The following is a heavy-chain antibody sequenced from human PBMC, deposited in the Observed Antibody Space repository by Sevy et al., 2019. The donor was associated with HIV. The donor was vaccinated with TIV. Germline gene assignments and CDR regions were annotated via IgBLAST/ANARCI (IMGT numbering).Heavy chain of an antibody. V-gene: IGHV3-23*01. CDR1: GFTFSTYA. CDR2: ISGSYSST. D-gene: IGHD6-13*01. CDR3: AKEGVEAAGTGYCMDV. Sequence: GGSLRLSCAASGFTFSTYAMTWVRQAPGKGLEWVSGISGSYSSTFYADSVKGRFTISRDNSKNMLYLQMDSLRAEDTAVYYCAKEGVEAAGTGYCMDVWGKGTTVTVSS. J-gene: IGHJ6*03.